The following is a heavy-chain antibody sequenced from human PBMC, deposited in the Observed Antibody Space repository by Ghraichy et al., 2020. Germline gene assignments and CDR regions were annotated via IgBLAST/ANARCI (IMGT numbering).Heavy chain of an antibody. CDR1: GYTFTTYW. CDR2: IYPGDSDT. V-gene: IGHV5-51*01. D-gene: IGHD2-15*01. Sequence: GESLNISCKGSGYTFTTYWIGWVRQMPGKGLEWMGIIYPGDSDTRYSPSFQGQVTISADKSISTAYLQWSSLKASDTAMYYCARHLSGGGGICINWGQGTLVTVSS. J-gene: IGHJ4*02. CDR3: ARHLSGGGGICIN.